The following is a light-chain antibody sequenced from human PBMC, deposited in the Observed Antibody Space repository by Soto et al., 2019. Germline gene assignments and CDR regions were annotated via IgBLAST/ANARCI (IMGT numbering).Light chain of an antibody. CDR3: QQLDSYPRT. CDR1: QGISSY. CDR2: GAS. V-gene: IGKV1-9*01. J-gene: IGKJ1*01. Sequence: DIQLAQSPSFLSASVGDRVTITCRASQGISSYLAWYQQKPGKAPKLLIYGASTLQSGVPSRFSGSGSGTEFTLTISRLQPEDFATYYCQQLDSYPRTFGQGTKVEI.